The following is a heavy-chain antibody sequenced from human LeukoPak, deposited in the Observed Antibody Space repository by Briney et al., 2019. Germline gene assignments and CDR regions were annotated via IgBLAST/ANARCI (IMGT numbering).Heavy chain of an antibody. V-gene: IGHV3-7*01. Sequence: PGGSLRLSCAASGFTFSGYWMSWVRQAPGKGLEWVANIKQDGSEKYYVDSVKGRSTISRDNAKNSLYLQMNSLTAEDTAVYYCARDYAATQQWLDGEGYWGQGTLVTVSS. CDR2: IKQDGSEK. CDR3: ARDYAATQQWLDGEGY. D-gene: IGHD6-19*01. J-gene: IGHJ4*02. CDR1: GFTFSGYW.